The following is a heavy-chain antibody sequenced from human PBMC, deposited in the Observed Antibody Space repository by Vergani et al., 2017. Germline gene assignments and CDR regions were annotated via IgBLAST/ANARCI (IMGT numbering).Heavy chain of an antibody. Sequence: EVQLVESGGGLVKPGGSLKLSCAASGFTFSGSAMHWVRQASGKGLEWIGRIRSKANNYATVYAASVKGRFTISREDSKNTAYLQMNSLKTEDTAVYYCTRHRVGDDYVWGNYDYWGQGTRVTVSS. CDR1: GFTFSGSA. CDR2: IRSKANNYAT. D-gene: IGHD3-16*01. CDR3: TRHRVGDDYVWGNYDY. V-gene: IGHV3-73*01. J-gene: IGHJ4*02.